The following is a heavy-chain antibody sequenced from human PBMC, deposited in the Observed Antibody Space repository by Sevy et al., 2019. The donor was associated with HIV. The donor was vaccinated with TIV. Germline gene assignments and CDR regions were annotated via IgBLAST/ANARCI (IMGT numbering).Heavy chain of an antibody. CDR2: TSAYNGNT. CDR3: ARAKGLYSGSYLPLDY. D-gene: IGHD1-26*01. CDR1: GYTVTSYG. Sequence: ASVKVSCKASGYTVTSYGISWVQQAPGQGLEWMGWTSAYNGNTNYAQKLQGRVTMTTDTSTSTAYMELRSLRSDDTAVYYCARAKGLYSGSYLPLDYWGQRTLVTVSS. V-gene: IGHV1-18*01. J-gene: IGHJ4*02.